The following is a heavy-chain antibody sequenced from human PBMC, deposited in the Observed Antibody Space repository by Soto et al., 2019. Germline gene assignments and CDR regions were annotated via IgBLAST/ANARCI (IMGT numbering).Heavy chain of an antibody. CDR3: ARAPLGVGAILRLAFDY. Sequence: QVQLVQSGAEVKKPGSSVKVSCKASGGTFSSYAISWVRQAPGQGLEWMGGIIPIVGTANSAQTFQGRVTITADESTSTAYMELSSLRSEDTAVYYCARAPLGVGAILRLAFDYWGQGTLVTVSS. V-gene: IGHV1-69*01. J-gene: IGHJ4*02. CDR1: GGTFSSYA. D-gene: IGHD1-26*01. CDR2: IIPIVGTA.